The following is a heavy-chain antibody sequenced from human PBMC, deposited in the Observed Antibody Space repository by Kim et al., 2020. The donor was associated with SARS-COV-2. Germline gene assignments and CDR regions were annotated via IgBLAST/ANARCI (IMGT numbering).Heavy chain of an antibody. J-gene: IGHJ6*02. D-gene: IGHD3-16*01. Sequence: FQGRVTITADESTRTAYMELSSLRSEDTAVYYCAREMRDLTFYYYYGMDVWGQGTTVTVSS. V-gene: IGHV1-69*01. CDR3: AREMRDLTFYYYYGMDV.